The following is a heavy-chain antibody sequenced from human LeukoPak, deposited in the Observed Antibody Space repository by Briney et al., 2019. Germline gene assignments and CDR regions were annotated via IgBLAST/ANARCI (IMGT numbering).Heavy chain of an antibody. J-gene: IGHJ5*02. Sequence: NSSETLSLTCAVCGGSFSGYYWSWIRQPPGKGLEWIGEINHSGSTNYNPSLKSRVTISVDTSKNQFSLKLSSVTAADTAVYYCARGGFWSGYNWFDPWGQGTLVTVSS. CDR2: INHSGST. V-gene: IGHV4-34*01. CDR1: GGSFSGYY. D-gene: IGHD3-3*01. CDR3: ARGGFWSGYNWFDP.